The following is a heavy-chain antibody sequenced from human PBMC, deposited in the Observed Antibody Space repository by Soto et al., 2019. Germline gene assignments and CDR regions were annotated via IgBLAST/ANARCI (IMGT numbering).Heavy chain of an antibody. Sequence: EVQLVESGGGLVKPGGSLRLSCAASGFTFSNAWMSWVRQAPGKGLEWVGRIKSKTDGGTTDYAAPVKGRFTISRDDSKNTLYLQMNSLKTEDLGVYYCTTDRMVVVAATPRSKQHWGQGTLVTVAS. CDR1: GFTFSNAW. CDR3: TTDRMVVVAATPRSKQH. CDR2: IKSKTDGGTT. J-gene: IGHJ1*01. D-gene: IGHD2-15*01. V-gene: IGHV3-15*01.